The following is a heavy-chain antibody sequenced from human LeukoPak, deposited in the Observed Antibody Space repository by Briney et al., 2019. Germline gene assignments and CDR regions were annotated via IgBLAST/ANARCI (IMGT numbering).Heavy chain of an antibody. Sequence: GGSLRLSCAISGFTVSSKYMSWVRQAPGKGLEWVSVIYNDGSTYYADSVKGRFTISRDNSKNTLFLQMNSLRADDTAVYYCARGDTDITMIVVVITHDAFDIWGQGTMVTVSS. CDR3: ARGDTDITMIVVVITHDAFDI. J-gene: IGHJ3*02. D-gene: IGHD3-22*01. CDR2: IYNDGST. V-gene: IGHV3-53*01. CDR1: GFTVSSKY.